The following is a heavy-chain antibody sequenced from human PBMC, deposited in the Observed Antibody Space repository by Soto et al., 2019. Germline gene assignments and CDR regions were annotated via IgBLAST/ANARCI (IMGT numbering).Heavy chain of an antibody. CDR1: GYTFTGYY. V-gene: IGHV1-2*04. CDR2: INPNSGGT. J-gene: IGHJ6*02. Sequence: QVQLVQSGAVVKKPGASVKVSCKASGYTFTGYYMHWVRQAPGQGLEWMGWINPNSGGTNYAQKFQGWVTMTRDTSISTAYMELSRLRSDDTAVYYCARASSSAYYYYGMDVWGQGTTVTVSS. D-gene: IGHD6-6*01. CDR3: ARASSSAYYYYGMDV.